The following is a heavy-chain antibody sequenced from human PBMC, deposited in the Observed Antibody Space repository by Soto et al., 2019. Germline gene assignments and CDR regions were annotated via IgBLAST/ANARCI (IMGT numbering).Heavy chain of an antibody. Sequence: GGSLRLSCAASGFTFSSYGMHWVRQAPGKGLEWVAVISYDGSNKYYADSVKGRFTISRDNSKNTLYLQMNSLRAEDTAVYYCAKGQKFEYSSSSYRGLGYYYYYMAVWGKGTTVTVSS. CDR3: AKGQKFEYSSSSYRGLGYYYYYMAV. D-gene: IGHD6-6*01. CDR2: ISYDGSNK. V-gene: IGHV3-30*18. J-gene: IGHJ6*03. CDR1: GFTFSSYG.